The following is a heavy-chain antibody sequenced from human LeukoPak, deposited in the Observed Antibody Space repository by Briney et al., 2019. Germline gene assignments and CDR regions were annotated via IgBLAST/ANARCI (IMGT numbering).Heavy chain of an antibody. Sequence: GGSQRLSCAASGFTFDDYAMHWVRQAPGKGLEWVSGISWNSGSIGYADSVKDRFTISRDNAKNSLYLQMNSLRAEDTALYYCAKAGRAVAGPFDYWGQGTLVTVSS. D-gene: IGHD6-19*01. CDR2: ISWNSGSI. V-gene: IGHV3-9*01. J-gene: IGHJ4*02. CDR1: GFTFDDYA. CDR3: AKAGRAVAGPFDY.